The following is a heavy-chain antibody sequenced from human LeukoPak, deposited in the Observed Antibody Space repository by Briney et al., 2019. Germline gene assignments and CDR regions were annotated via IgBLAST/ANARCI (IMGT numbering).Heavy chain of an antibody. D-gene: IGHD3-22*01. CDR1: GGSISSYY. CDR3: ARTTYYYDSSLYFDY. Sequence: SETLSLTCTVSGGSISSYYWSWIRQPPGKGLEWIGYIYYSGSTNYNPSLKSRVTISVDTSKNQFSLKLSSVTAADTAVYYCARTTYYYDSSLYFDYWGQGTLVTVSS. V-gene: IGHV4-59*08. CDR2: IYYSGST. J-gene: IGHJ4*02.